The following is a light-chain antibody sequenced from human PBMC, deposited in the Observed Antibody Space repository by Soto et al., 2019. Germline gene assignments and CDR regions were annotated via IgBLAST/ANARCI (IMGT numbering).Light chain of an antibody. J-gene: IGKJ4*01. CDR2: DAS. Sequence: EILLTQSQVTLSVSPGERATLSCRASQSVRSDLAWYQQKPGQAPRLLIYDASTRATGIPARFSGSGSGTDFTLTISSLEPEDFAVYYCQQRSNWPLTFGGGTKVDIK. V-gene: IGKV3-11*01. CDR1: QSVRSD. CDR3: QQRSNWPLT.